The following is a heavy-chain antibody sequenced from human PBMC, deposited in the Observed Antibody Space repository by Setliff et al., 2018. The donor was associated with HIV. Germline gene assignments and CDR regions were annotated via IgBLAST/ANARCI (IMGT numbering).Heavy chain of an antibody. V-gene: IGHV1-2*02. CDR2: INPKSGGT. Sequence: ASVKVSCKASGYTFTAYYIHWVRQAPGQGLEWMGWINPKSGGTNYAQKLQGRVTMSSDTSISTAYMELGRLRSDDTAVYYCAALTGVKSFDFLEYLLYDYWGQGTQVTVSS. D-gene: IGHD3-3*01. CDR1: GYTFTAYY. CDR3: AALTGVKSFDFLEYLLYDY. J-gene: IGHJ4*02.